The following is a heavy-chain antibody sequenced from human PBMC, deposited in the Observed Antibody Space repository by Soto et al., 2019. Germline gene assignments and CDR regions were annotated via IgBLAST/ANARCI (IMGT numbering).Heavy chain of an antibody. CDR3: AREETAWPLAYGLDV. Sequence: GSLRLSCEASGFSFSTYSMHWVRQAPGKGLEWVSSIGRRSDIYYADSVKGRFTISRDNAKNSVSLQMNSLRDEDTAVYYCAREETAWPLAYGLDVWGQGTTVTVSS. J-gene: IGHJ6*02. CDR1: GFSFSTYS. D-gene: IGHD2-21*02. CDR2: IGRRSDI. V-gene: IGHV3-21*01.